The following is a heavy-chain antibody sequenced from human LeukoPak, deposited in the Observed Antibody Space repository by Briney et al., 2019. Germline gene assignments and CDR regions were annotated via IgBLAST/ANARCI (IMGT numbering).Heavy chain of an antibody. V-gene: IGHV3-23*01. CDR1: GFTFSNCV. CDR3: ARIVVEDY. CDR2: ISGSGADT. Sequence: GGSLRLSCAASGFTFSNCVMNWVRQAPGKGPEWVSGISGSGADTYYADSVKGRFTISRDNSKNTLYLQMNSLRAEDTAVYYCARIVVEDYWGQGTLVTVSS. J-gene: IGHJ4*02. D-gene: IGHD3-22*01.